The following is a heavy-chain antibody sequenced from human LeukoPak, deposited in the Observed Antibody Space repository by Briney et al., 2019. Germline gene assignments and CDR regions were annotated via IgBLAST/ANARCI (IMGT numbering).Heavy chain of an antibody. CDR3: AKYFWSKKVIDY. D-gene: IGHD2-8*02. CDR2: LTDTGGNT. V-gene: IGHV3-23*01. J-gene: IGHJ4*02. CDR1: GFTFNAYA. Sequence: GGSLRLSCVASGFTFNAYAMSWVRQAPGNGLEWVSTLTDTGGNTYYADSVKGRFTISRDNSRNMLYLQMNSLRAEDTAVYYCAKYFWSKKVIDYWGQGTLVTVSS.